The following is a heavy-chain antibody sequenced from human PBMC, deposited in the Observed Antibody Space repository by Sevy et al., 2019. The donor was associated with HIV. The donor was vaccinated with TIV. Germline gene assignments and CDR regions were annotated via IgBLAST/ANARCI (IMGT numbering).Heavy chain of an antibody. Sequence: ASVKVSCKVSGYTLTELSMHWVRQAPGKGLEWMGGFDPEDGETIYAQKFQGRVTMTEETSTDTAYMELSSLRSEDTAVYYCATAGLHAFDIWGQGTMVTVSS. CDR3: ATAGLHAFDI. CDR1: GYTLTELS. J-gene: IGHJ3*02. V-gene: IGHV1-24*01. D-gene: IGHD3-16*01. CDR2: FDPEDGET.